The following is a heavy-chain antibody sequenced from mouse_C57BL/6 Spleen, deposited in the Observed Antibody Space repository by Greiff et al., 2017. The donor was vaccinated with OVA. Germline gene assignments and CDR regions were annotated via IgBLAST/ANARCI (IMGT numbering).Heavy chain of an antibody. Sequence: QVRLQQSGAELVRPGASVTLSCKASGYTFTDYEMHWVKRTPVHGLEWIGAIDPETGGTAYNQKFKGKAILTADKSSSTAYMELRSLTSEDSAVYYCTRGLYWGQGTTLTVSS. V-gene: IGHV1-15*01. J-gene: IGHJ2*01. CDR1: GYTFTDYE. CDR2: IDPETGGT. CDR3: TRGLY.